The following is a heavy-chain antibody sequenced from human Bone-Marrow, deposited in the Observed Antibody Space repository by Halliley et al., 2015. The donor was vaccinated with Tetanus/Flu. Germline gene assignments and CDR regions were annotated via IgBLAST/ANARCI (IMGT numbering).Heavy chain of an antibody. CDR2: IYQSGAT. J-gene: IGHJ4*02. Sequence: TLSLTCRVSGYSISNYVYWAWIRQSPGTGLEWIGSIYQSGATYYNPSLQSRVTLSVDTSKNQFSLKLTSVAAADAAVYYCARDLRYNSRGYDSWGQGTLVTVSS. D-gene: IGHD3-22*01. V-gene: IGHV4-38-2*02. CDR3: ARDLRYNSRGYDS. CDR1: GYSISNYVY.